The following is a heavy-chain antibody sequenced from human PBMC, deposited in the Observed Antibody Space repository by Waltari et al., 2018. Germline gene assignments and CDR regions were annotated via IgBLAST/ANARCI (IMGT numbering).Heavy chain of an antibody. J-gene: IGHJ4*02. Sequence: QVQLQESGPGLVKPSETLSLTCTVSGGSISSYYWSWIRQPPGKGLEWIGYIYYSGGTNYNPSLKSRVTISVDTSKNQFSLKLSSVTAADTAVYYCARGDTAIPLDYWGQGTLVTVSS. D-gene: IGHD5-18*01. V-gene: IGHV4-59*01. CDR1: GGSISSYY. CDR2: IYYSGGT. CDR3: ARGDTAIPLDY.